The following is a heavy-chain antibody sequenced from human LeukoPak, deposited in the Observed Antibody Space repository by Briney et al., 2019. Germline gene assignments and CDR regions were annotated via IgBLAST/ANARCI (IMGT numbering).Heavy chain of an antibody. J-gene: IGHJ4*02. CDR1: GGFFSGYY. CDR3: ARGFMVAMFDY. V-gene: IGHV4-34*01. CDR2: INHSGST. D-gene: IGHD2-15*01. Sequence: PSETLSLTCAVYGGFFSGYYWSWIRQPPGKGLEWIGEINHSGSTNYNPSLKSRVTISVDTSKNQFSLKLSSVTAADTAVYYCARGFMVAMFDYWGQGTLVTVSS.